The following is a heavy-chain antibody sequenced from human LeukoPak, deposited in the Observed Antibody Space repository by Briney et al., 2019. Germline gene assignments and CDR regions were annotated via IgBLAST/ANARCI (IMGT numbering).Heavy chain of an antibody. Sequence: PSETLSLTCTVSGGSISSHYWRWIRQPPGKGLEWIGYIYYSGSTNYNPSLKSRVTISVDTSKNQFSLKLSSVTAADTAVYYCLGSSGYYAYYFDYWGQGTLVTVSS. CDR3: LGSSGYYAYYFDY. V-gene: IGHV4-59*11. J-gene: IGHJ4*02. CDR1: GGSISSHY. D-gene: IGHD3-22*01. CDR2: IYYSGST.